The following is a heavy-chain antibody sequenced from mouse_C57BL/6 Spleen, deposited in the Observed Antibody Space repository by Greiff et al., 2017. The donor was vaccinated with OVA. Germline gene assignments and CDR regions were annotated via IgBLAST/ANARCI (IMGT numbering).Heavy chain of an antibody. Sequence: QVQLQQPGPELVKPGASVKISCKASGYAFTSSWMNWVKQRPGKGLEWIGRIYPSDGDTNYNRKFKGKATLTADKSSSTAYMPLSSLTSEDSAVYVCARPETAEASWFAYWGQGTLLTVSA. D-gene: IGHD3-2*02. J-gene: IGHJ3*01. CDR1: GYAFTSSW. V-gene: IGHV1-82*01. CDR2: IYPSDGDT. CDR3: ARPETAEASWFAY.